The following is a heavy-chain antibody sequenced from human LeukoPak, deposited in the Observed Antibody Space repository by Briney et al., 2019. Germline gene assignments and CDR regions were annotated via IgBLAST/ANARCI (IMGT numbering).Heavy chain of an antibody. V-gene: IGHV3-49*04. J-gene: IGHJ4*02. Sequence: QSGGSLRLSCLTSGFTFRDYGLGWVRQAPGMGLEWVSFTRSKIYGGAPEYAASVRGRFSVSRDDSESVAYLQMNNLKSEDTGVYYCARGQTVPVAKYYFDFWSPGTLVTVSS. D-gene: IGHD2/OR15-2a*01. CDR1: GFTFRDYG. CDR3: ARGQTVPVAKYYFDF. CDR2: TRSKIYGGAP.